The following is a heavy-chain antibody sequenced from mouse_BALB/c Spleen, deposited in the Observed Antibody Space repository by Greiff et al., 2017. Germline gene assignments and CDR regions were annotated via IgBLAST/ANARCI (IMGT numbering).Heavy chain of an antibody. Sequence: QVQLKQSGPGLVAPSQSLSITCTVSGFSLTSYGVHWVRQPPGKGLEWLGVIWAGGSTNYNSALMSRLSISKDNSKSQVFLKMNSLQTDDTAMYYYARDYYYGLDYWGQGTTLTVSS. D-gene: IGHD1-1*01. CDR1: GFSLTSYG. J-gene: IGHJ2*01. V-gene: IGHV2-9*02. CDR2: IWAGGST. CDR3: ARDYYYGLDY.